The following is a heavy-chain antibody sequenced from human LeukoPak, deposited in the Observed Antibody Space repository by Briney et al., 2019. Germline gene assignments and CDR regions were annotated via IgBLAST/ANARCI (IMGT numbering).Heavy chain of an antibody. J-gene: IGHJ6*02. Sequence: PGGSLRLSCAASGFTFSAYNMNWVRQAPGKGLEWVSYITDSGNTIHYADSVKGRFTISRDNAKNSLYLQMNSLRAEDTAVYYCARSIGLTGGGVDVWGQGTAVTVSS. CDR3: ARSIGLTGGGVDV. CDR1: GFTFSAYN. V-gene: IGHV3-11*01. CDR2: ITDSGNTI. D-gene: IGHD3-9*01.